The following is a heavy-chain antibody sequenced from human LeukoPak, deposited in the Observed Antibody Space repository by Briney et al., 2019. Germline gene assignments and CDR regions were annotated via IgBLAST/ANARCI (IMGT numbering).Heavy chain of an antibody. Sequence: PSETLSLTCTVSGGSISNYYRTWIRQPPGKGLEWMGYISGSGSTNYNPSLKSRVTISVDTSKNQISLKLSSVTAADTAVYYCARGVAAAAHFDYWGQGTLVTVSS. CDR1: GGSISNYY. D-gene: IGHD6-13*01. V-gene: IGHV4-59*12. J-gene: IGHJ4*02. CDR3: ARGVAAAAHFDY. CDR2: ISGSGST.